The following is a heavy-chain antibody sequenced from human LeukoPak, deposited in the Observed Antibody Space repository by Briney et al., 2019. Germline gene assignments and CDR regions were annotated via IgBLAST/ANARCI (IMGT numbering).Heavy chain of an antibody. Sequence: AGSLTRSGAASTFTFSSNEMNWDRQAPGKEREWVSYISSGGSTGYYADSVKGRVTISRDNAKSSLYLQMNSLRAEDTAVYYCARVIIVGVTGIWGEEAM. CDR2: ISSGGSTG. CDR1: TFTFSSNE. D-gene: IGHD1-26*01. V-gene: IGHV3-48*03. CDR3: ARVIIVGVTGI. J-gene: IGHJ3*02.